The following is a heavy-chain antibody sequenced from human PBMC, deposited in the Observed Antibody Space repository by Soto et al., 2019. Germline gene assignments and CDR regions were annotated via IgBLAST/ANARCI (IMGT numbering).Heavy chain of an antibody. V-gene: IGHV5-51*01. Sequence: LKVSCKGYGCSFTSYGIGWVRQMPGKGLEWMGIIYPGDSDTRYSPSFQGQVTISADKSISTAYLQWSSLKASDTAMYYCARHEIRWARYVRGQGTMVPGS. D-gene: IGHD3-16*01. CDR1: GCSFTSYG. CDR3: ARHEIRWARYV. J-gene: IGHJ1*01. CDR2: IYPGDSDT.